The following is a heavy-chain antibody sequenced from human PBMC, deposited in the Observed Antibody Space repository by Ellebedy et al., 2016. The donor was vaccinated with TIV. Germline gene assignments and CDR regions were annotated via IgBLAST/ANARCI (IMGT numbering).Heavy chain of an antibody. CDR2: IVGSGS. CDR1: GFTFNSYA. D-gene: IGHD5-18*01. Sequence: GESLKISCVASGFTFNSYAMSWVRQAPGKGLEWVSGIVGSGSQKYADSVKGRFTISRDNSKRTVDLQMNSLRAEDTAIYFCAKDRTSGDGYWVFDNWGQGTLVSVSS. J-gene: IGHJ4*02. V-gene: IGHV3-23*01. CDR3: AKDRTSGDGYWVFDN.